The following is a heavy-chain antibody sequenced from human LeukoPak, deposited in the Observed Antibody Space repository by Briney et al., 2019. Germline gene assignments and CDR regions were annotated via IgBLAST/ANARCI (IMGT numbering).Heavy chain of an antibody. CDR3: ARVGGDYDFWSGYWGYYYYYMDV. D-gene: IGHD3-3*01. Sequence: ASVKVSCKASGYTFTSYAITWVRQAPGQGLEWMGWISVYSGNTHYAQKLQGRVTMTTDTSTSTAYMELRSLRSDDTAVYYCARVGGDYDFWSGYWGYYYYYMDVWGKGTTVTVSS. J-gene: IGHJ6*03. CDR1: GYTFTSYA. CDR2: ISVYSGNT. V-gene: IGHV1-18*01.